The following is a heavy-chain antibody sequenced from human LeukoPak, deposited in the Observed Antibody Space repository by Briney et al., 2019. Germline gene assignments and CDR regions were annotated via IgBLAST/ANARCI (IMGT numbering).Heavy chain of an antibody. CDR3: ASGGSSSCPHY. J-gene: IGHJ4*02. CDR1: GGSFSGYY. Sequence: PSETLSLTCAVYGGSFSGYYWSWIRQPPGKGLEWIGEINHSGSTNYNPSLKSRVTISVDMSKNQFSLKLSSVTAADTAVYYCASGGSSSCPHYWGQGTLVTVSS. D-gene: IGHD6-13*01. CDR2: INHSGST. V-gene: IGHV4-34*01.